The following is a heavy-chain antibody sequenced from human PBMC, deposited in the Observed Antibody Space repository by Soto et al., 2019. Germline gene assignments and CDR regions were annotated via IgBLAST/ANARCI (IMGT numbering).Heavy chain of an antibody. V-gene: IGHV1-18*01. J-gene: IGHJ5*02. CDR2: ISAYNGNT. Sequence: ASVKVSCKASGYTFTSYGISWVRQAPGQGLEWMGWISAYNGNTNYAQKFQGRVTITRDTSTSTAYMELSILRSEDTAVYYCARLGPPADPWGQETLVTVSS. CDR1: GYTFTSYG. CDR3: ARLGPPADP.